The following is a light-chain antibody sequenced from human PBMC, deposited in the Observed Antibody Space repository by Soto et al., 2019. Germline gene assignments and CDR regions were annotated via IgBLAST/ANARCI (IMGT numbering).Light chain of an antibody. V-gene: IGKV3-20*01. J-gene: IGKJ1*01. CDR2: GAS. CDR3: QESPRT. CDR1: QSVSNNY. Sequence: EIVLTQSPGTLSLSPGERATLSCRASQSVSNNYLAWYQQKPGQAPRLLIYGASSRATGIPDRFSGSGSGTDFTLTISRLEPEDFAVYYCQESPRTFGQGTKVDIK.